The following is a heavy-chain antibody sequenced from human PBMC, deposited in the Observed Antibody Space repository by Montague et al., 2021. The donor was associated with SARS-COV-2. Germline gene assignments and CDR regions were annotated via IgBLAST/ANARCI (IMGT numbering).Heavy chain of an antibody. CDR3: ARDQNHGMDV. Sequence: SLRLSCAASGFTFSSHGMYWVRQPPGKGLEWVSEIHGRGDGTYYADSVKGRFTISRDNSKNTLHLQMNSLRVENTAVYYCARDQNHGMDVWGQGTTVIVSS. J-gene: IGHJ6*02. CDR2: IHGRGDGT. CDR1: GFTFSSHG. V-gene: IGHV3-23*01. D-gene: IGHD1-14*01.